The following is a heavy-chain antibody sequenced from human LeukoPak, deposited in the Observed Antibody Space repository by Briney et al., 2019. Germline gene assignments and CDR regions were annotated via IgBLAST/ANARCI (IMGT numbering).Heavy chain of an antibody. Sequence: GGSLRLSCAASGLTFSSYGMSWVRQAPGKGLEWVSAFSGGGGKAYYADSVKGRFTISRDNSKNTLYLQMNSLRAEDTAVYYCAKRGYYDSSGYYAPFDCWGQGTLVTVSS. CDR3: AKRGYYDSSGYYAPFDC. V-gene: IGHV3-23*01. D-gene: IGHD3-22*01. CDR2: FSGGGGKA. J-gene: IGHJ4*02. CDR1: GLTFSSYG.